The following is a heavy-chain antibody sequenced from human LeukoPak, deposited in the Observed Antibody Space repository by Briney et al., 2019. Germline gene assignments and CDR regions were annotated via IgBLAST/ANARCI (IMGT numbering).Heavy chain of an antibody. D-gene: IGHD6-13*01. CDR1: GGSIGSSSYY. CDR2: IYYSGST. CDR3: ARLDSSSWF. V-gene: IGHV4-39*01. J-gene: IGHJ4*02. Sequence: SETLSPTCTVSGGSIGSSSYYWGWIRQPPGKGLEWIGSIYYSGSTYYNPSLKSRVTISVDTSKNQFSLKLSSVTAADTAVYYCARLDSSSWFWGQGTLVTVSS.